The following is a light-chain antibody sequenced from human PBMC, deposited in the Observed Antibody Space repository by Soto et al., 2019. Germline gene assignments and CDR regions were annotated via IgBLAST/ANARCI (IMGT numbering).Light chain of an antibody. CDR2: GAS. Sequence: EIVLTQSPGTLSLSPGERATLSCRASQSVNSDYLAWYQQKPGHAPRLLIYGASTRATGIPDRFSGSGSETDFTLTITGLEPEDFAVYYCQQYGSSPRTFGQGTKVDIK. CDR3: QQYGSSPRT. J-gene: IGKJ1*01. CDR1: QSVNSDY. V-gene: IGKV3-20*01.